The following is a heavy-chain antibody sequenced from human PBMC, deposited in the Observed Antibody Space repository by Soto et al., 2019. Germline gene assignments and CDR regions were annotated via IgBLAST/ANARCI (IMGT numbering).Heavy chain of an antibody. CDR3: ARDSVDTAMASGGMDV. J-gene: IGHJ6*02. Sequence: SETLSLTCTVSGGSISSGDYYWSWIRQPPGKGLEWIGYIYYSGSTYYNPSLKSRVTISVDTSKNQFSLKLSSVTAADTAVYYCARDSVDTAMASGGMDVWGQGTTVTSP. CDR2: IYYSGST. CDR1: GGSISSGDYY. V-gene: IGHV4-30-4*01. D-gene: IGHD5-18*01.